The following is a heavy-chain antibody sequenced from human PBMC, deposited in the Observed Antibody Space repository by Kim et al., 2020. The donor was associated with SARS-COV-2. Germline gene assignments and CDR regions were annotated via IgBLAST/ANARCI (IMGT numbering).Heavy chain of an antibody. CDR3: ATMDGYYDILTGYASFDY. J-gene: IGHJ4*02. V-gene: IGHV3-23*01. Sequence: KGRFTISRDNSKTTLYLQMNSLRAEDTAVYYCATMDGYYDILTGYASFDYWGQGTLVTVSS. D-gene: IGHD3-9*01.